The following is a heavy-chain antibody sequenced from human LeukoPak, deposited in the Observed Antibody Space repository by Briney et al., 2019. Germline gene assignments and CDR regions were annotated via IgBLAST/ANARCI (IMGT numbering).Heavy chain of an antibody. CDR3: TLSNWNLLNWFDP. D-gene: IGHD1-20*01. CDR2: INSDGSST. Sequence: PGGSLRLSCAASGFTFSSYWMHWVRQAPGKGLVWVSRINSDGSSTSHADSVKGRFTISRDNAQNTLYLQMNSLTAEDTAVYYRTLSNWNLLNWFDPWGQGTLVTVSS. J-gene: IGHJ5*02. CDR1: GFTFSSYW. V-gene: IGHV3-74*01.